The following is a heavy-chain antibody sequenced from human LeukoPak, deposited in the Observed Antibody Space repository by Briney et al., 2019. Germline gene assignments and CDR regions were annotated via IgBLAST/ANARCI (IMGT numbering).Heavy chain of an antibody. D-gene: IGHD3-22*01. CDR3: ARGGYYDSSGYWPFGY. J-gene: IGHJ4*02. V-gene: IGHV4-4*07. CDR1: GGSISSYY. Sequence: SETLSLTCTVSGGSISSYYCSWIRQPAGKGLEWIGRIYTSGSTNYNPSLKSRVTISVDKSKNQFSLKLSSVTAADTAVYYCARGGYYDSSGYWPFGYWGQGTLVTVSS. CDR2: IYTSGST.